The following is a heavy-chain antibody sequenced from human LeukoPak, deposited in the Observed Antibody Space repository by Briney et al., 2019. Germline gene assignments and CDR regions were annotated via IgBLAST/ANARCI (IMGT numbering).Heavy chain of an antibody. CDR3: ARVYSSSSGKNAFDI. V-gene: IGHV3-48*01. D-gene: IGHD6-6*01. CDR2: ISSSSNTI. Sequence: QAGGSLRLSCAASGFTFSSYSMNWVRQAPGKGLEWVSYISSSSNTIYYSDSVKGRFTISRDNAKNSLYLQMNSLRAEDTAVYYCARVYSSSSGKNAFDIWGQGTMVTVSS. CDR1: GFTFSSYS. J-gene: IGHJ3*02.